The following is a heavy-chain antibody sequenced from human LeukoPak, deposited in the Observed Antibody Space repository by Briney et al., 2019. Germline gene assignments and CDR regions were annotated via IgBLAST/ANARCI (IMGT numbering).Heavy chain of an antibody. D-gene: IGHD2-2*01. CDR1: GFTFSSYA. V-gene: IGHV3-30-3*01. J-gene: IGHJ2*01. CDR3: ARLVVPAAIMGWYFDL. Sequence: GGSLRLSCAASGFTFSSYAMHWVRQAPGKGLEWVAVISYDGSNKYYADSVKGRFTISRDNSKNTLYLQMNSLRAEDTAVYYCARLVVPAAIMGWYFDLWGRGSLVTVSS. CDR2: ISYDGSNK.